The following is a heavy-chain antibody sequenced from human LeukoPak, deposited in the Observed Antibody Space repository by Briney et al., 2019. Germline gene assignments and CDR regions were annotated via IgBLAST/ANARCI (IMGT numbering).Heavy chain of an antibody. CDR1: GYTCTSYD. J-gene: IGHJ4*02. D-gene: IGHD2-2*01. Sequence: ASVKVSCKASGYTCTSYDINWVRQATGQGLEGMGWMNPNSGNTGYAQKFQGRVTMTRNTSISTAYMELSSLRSEDTAVYYCARGYHQLVRTNHYWGQGTLVTVSS. CDR3: ARGYHQLVRTNHY. V-gene: IGHV1-8*01. CDR2: MNPNSGNT.